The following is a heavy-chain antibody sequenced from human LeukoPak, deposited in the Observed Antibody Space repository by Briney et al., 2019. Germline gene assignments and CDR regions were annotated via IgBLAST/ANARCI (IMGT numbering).Heavy chain of an antibody. V-gene: IGHV4-34*01. J-gene: IGHJ6*03. CDR3: ARARAVGYYYYYHMDV. CDR2: INHNGST. CDR1: SGSFSGYY. D-gene: IGHD6-19*01. Sequence: SETLSLTCAVYSGSFSGYYWSWIRQPPGKGLEWIGEINHNGSTNYNPSLKSRVTISVDTSKNQFSLKLSSVTAADTAVYYCARARAVGYYYYYHMDVWGKGTTVTVSS.